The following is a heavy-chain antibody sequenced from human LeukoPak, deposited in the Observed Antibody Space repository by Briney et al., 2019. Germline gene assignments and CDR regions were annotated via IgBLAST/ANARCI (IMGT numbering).Heavy chain of an antibody. CDR1: GFTVSNNY. Sequence: GGSLRLSCAASGFTVSNNYMSWVRQAPGKGLEWVSVILSSGDTYYADSVKGRFTISRDNSKNTVYLQMNTLRAEDTALYFCARHYGDYWVYYYYYMDVWGKGTTVTISS. J-gene: IGHJ6*03. D-gene: IGHD4-17*01. V-gene: IGHV3-66*04. CDR3: ARHYGDYWVYYYYYMDV. CDR2: ILSSGDT.